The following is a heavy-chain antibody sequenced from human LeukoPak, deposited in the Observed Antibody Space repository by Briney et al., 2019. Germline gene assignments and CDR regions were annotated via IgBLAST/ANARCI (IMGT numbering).Heavy chain of an antibody. D-gene: IGHD4-17*01. CDR1: GFTFSSYS. CDR2: ISSSSSYI. V-gene: IGHV3-21*01. CDR3: ARGRPNDYGDYVGLYGMDV. J-gene: IGHJ6*02. Sequence: AGGSLRLSCAASGFTFSSYSMNWVRQAPGKGLEWVSSISSSSSYIYYADSVKGRFTISRDNAKNSLYLQMNSLRAEDTAVYYCARGRPNDYGDYVGLYGMDVWGQGTTVTVSS.